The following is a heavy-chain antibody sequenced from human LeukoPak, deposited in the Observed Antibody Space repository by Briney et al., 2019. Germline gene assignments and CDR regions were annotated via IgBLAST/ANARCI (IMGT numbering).Heavy chain of an antibody. Sequence: PGGSRRLSCATSGFNFNDAWMSWVRQAPGRGLEWVAVISYDGSNKYYADSVKGRFTISRDNSKNTLYLQMNSLRAEDTAVYYCAKAPYYGSGSYSDYWGQGTLVTVSS. J-gene: IGHJ4*02. CDR1: GFNFNDAW. CDR2: ISYDGSNK. CDR3: AKAPYYGSGSYSDY. V-gene: IGHV3-30*18. D-gene: IGHD3-10*01.